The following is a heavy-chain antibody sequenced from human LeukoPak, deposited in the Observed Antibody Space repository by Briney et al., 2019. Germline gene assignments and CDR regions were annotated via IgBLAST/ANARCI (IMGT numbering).Heavy chain of an antibody. J-gene: IGHJ5*02. V-gene: IGHV4-31*03. CDR3: ARGAYSGSYYWFDP. D-gene: IGHD1-26*01. CDR2: IYYSGST. CDR1: GGSISSGGYY. Sequence: SETLCLTCTVSGGSISSGGYYWSWLRQHPGQGLEWIGYIYYSGSTYYSPSLKSRVTISVDTSKNQFSLKLSSVTAADTAVYYCARGAYSGSYYWFDPWGQGTLVTVSS.